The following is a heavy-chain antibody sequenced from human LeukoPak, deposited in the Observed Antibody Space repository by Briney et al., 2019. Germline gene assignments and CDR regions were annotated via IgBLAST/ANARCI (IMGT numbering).Heavy chain of an antibody. CDR1: GYTFTSYD. J-gene: IGHJ4*02. D-gene: IGHD3-22*01. CDR3: ARGIIVTYDSSGYHDY. CDR2: MNPNSGNT. Sequence: ASVKVSCKASGYTFTSYDINWVRQATGQGLEWMGWMNPNSGNTGYAQKFQGRVTMTRNTSISTAYMELSSLRSEDTAVYYCARGIIVTYDSSGYHDYWGQGTLVTVSS. V-gene: IGHV1-8*01.